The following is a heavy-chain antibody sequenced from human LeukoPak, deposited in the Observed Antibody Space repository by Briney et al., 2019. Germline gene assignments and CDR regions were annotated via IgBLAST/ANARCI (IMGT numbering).Heavy chain of an antibody. V-gene: IGHV1-2*02. D-gene: IGHD4-17*01. J-gene: IGHJ4*02. Sequence: ASVKVSCKAAGYTFTAYHMHWVRQAPGQGLEWMGWINPNTGGTNYAQKFRGRVTMTRDTSISTAYMELSSLRSDDTAMYYCARDLRYGDYAGDYWSQGTLVTVSS. CDR2: INPNTGGT. CDR1: GYTFTAYH. CDR3: ARDLRYGDYAGDY.